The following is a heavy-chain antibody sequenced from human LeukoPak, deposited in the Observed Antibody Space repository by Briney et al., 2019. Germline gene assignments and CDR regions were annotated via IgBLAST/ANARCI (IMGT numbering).Heavy chain of an antibody. CDR2: ISDSGGRT. J-gene: IGHJ4*02. CDR1: GFAFSDYY. V-gene: IGHV3-23*01. Sequence: GGSLRLSCAASGFAFSDYYMSWIRQAPGKGLEWVAGISDSGGRTNYADSVKGRFTISRDNPKNTLYLQMNSLRAEDTAVYFCAKRGVVIRVILVGFHKEAYYFDSWGQGALVTVSS. CDR3: AKRGVVIRVILVGFHKEAYYFDS. D-gene: IGHD3-22*01.